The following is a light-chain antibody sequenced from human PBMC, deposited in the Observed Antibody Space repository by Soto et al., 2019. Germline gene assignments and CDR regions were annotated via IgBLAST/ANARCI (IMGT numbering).Light chain of an antibody. Sequence: QSVLTQPPSVSAAPGQTVTISCSGSSSNIGNNYVSWYQQLPGTAPKLLIYDNNKRPSGIPDRFSGSKSGTLATLGITGLQTGDEADYYCGTWDSSLSVVFGGGTQLTVL. CDR2: DNN. V-gene: IGLV1-51*01. J-gene: IGLJ2*01. CDR1: SSNIGNNY. CDR3: GTWDSSLSVV.